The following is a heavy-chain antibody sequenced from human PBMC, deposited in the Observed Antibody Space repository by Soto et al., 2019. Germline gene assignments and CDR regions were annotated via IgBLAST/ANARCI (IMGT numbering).Heavy chain of an antibody. V-gene: IGHV3-15*07. CDR3: ITPTQVVVAATNP. Sequence: EVQLVESGGGLVKPGGSLRLSCAASGLTFRDAWMHWVRQAPGKGLEWVGRIRSNSDGGTTDYAAPVRGRFTISRDDSRNTLYLQMNSLKTEDSAVYYCITPTQVVVAATNPWGQGTLVTVSS. CDR1: GLTFRDAW. J-gene: IGHJ5*02. D-gene: IGHD2-15*01. CDR2: IRSNSDGGTT.